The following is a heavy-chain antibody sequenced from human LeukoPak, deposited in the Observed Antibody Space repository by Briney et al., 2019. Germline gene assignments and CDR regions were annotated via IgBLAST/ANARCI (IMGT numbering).Heavy chain of an antibody. V-gene: IGHV4-59*01. CDR2: IYYSGST. D-gene: IGHD5-12*01. CDR3: ARAVVGYRPYYYYYMDV. CDR1: GGSISSYY. Sequence: SETLSLTCTVSGGSISSYYWSWIRQPPGKGLEWVGYIYYSGSTNYNPSLKSRVTISVDTSKNQFSLKLSSVTAADTAVYYCARAVVGYRPYYYYYMDVWGKGTTVTVSS. J-gene: IGHJ6*03.